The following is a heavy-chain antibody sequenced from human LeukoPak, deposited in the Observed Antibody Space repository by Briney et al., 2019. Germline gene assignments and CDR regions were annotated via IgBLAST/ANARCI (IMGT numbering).Heavy chain of an antibody. V-gene: IGHV4-59*01. CDR1: GGSISSYY. Sequence: YETLPLTRTVSGGSISSYYWSWIRQPPGKGLEWIGYIYYSGSTNFNPSLKSLVTISVDTSKNQFSLQLSSVTAADTAVYYCARGGLEYQLLSYFDYWGQ. CDR3: ARGGLEYQLLSYFDY. CDR2: IYYSGST. D-gene: IGHD2-2*01. J-gene: IGHJ4*02.